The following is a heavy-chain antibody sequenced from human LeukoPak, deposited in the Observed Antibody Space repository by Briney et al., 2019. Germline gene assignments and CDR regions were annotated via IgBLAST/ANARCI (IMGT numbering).Heavy chain of an antibody. CDR2: ISSSSSTI. D-gene: IGHD6-13*01. CDR3: ARGPYSSNWWSAEYFQH. CDR1: GFTFSSYS. V-gene: IGHV3-48*01. J-gene: IGHJ1*01. Sequence: PGGSLRLSCAASGFTFSSYSMNWVRQAPGKGLEWVSYISSSSSTIYYADSVKGRFTISRDNAKNSLYLQMNSLRAEDTAVYYCARGPYSSNWWSAEYFQHWGQGTLVTVSS.